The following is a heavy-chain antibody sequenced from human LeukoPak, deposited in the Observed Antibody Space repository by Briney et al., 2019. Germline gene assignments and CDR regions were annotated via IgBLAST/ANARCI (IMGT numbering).Heavy chain of an antibody. J-gene: IGHJ4*02. V-gene: IGHV4-59*01. CDR2: IYYSGST. CDR3: ARESIFGVVMRSYYFDY. Sequence: SETLSLTCTVSGGSISSYYWSWIRQPPGKGLEWIGYIYYSGSTNYNPSHKSRVTISVDTSKNQFSLKLSSVTAADTAVYYCARESIFGVVMRSYYFDYWGQGTLVTVSS. D-gene: IGHD3-3*01. CDR1: GGSISSYY.